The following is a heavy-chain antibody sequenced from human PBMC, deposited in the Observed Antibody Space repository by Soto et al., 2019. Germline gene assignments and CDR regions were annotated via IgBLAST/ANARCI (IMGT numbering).Heavy chain of an antibody. Sequence: GGSLRLSCAASGFTFSSYAMSWVRQAPGKGLEWVSAISGSGGSTYYADSVKGRFTISRDNSKNKLYLQMNSLRAEDTAVYYCAKDRAGSSWYNYFDYWGQGTLVTVSS. CDR1: GFTFSSYA. V-gene: IGHV3-23*01. D-gene: IGHD6-13*01. J-gene: IGHJ4*02. CDR3: AKDRAGSSWYNYFDY. CDR2: ISGSGGST.